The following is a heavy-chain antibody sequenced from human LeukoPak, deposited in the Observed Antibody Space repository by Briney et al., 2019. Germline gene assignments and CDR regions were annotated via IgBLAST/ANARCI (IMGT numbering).Heavy chain of an antibody. D-gene: IGHD2-15*01. J-gene: IGHJ4*02. Sequence: ASETLSLTYTVSGGSISNYYWSWIRQPPGKGLEWIGYIYSSGSTNYNPSLESRVTISVDTTKNQFSLKLSSVTAADTALYSCARHGSSRAPLNYWGQGTLVTVSA. CDR1: GGSISNYY. CDR3: ARHGSSRAPLNY. V-gene: IGHV4-59*08. CDR2: IYSSGST.